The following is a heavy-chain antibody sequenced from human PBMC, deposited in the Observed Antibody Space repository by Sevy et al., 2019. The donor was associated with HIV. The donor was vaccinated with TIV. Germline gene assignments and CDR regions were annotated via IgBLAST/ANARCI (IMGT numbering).Heavy chain of an antibody. D-gene: IGHD5-12*01. CDR1: GGSISSGGYY. CDR2: IYYSGST. Sequence: SETLSLTCTVSGGSISSGGYYWSWIRQHPGKGLEWIGYIYYSGSTYYNPSLKSRVTISVDTSKNQFSLKLSSVTAADTAVYYWAGGPWKMATIGGDIWGQGTMVTVSS. V-gene: IGHV4-31*03. J-gene: IGHJ3*02. CDR3: AGGPWKMATIGGDI.